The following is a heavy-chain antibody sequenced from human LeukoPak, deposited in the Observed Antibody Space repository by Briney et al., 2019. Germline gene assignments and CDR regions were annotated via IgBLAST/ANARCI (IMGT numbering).Heavy chain of an antibody. Sequence: PGGSLRLSCAASGFTVSSNYMSWVRQAPGKGLEWVSVIYSGGSTYYADSVKGRFTISRDNSKNTLYLQMSSLRAEDTAVYYCAKDPNGDYIGAFDIWGQGTMVTVSS. J-gene: IGHJ3*02. V-gene: IGHV3-66*01. CDR1: GFTVSSNY. D-gene: IGHD4-17*01. CDR2: IYSGGST. CDR3: AKDPNGDYIGAFDI.